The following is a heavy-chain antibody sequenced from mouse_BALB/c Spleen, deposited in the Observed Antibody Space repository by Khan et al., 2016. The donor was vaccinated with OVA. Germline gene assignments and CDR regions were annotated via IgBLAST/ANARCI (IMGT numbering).Heavy chain of an antibody. Sequence: QVQLKQSGPGLVQPSQSLSITCTVSGFSLTNYNIQWVRQSPGKGLEWLGVIWSGGSTDYNSAFISRLSISKDTSTSHVFVKMNSLQANDTAIYYSARSIDYRGQGTSVTVAS. CDR1: GFSLTNYN. V-gene: IGHV2-2*02. CDR2: IWSGGST. CDR3: ARSIDY. J-gene: IGHJ4*01.